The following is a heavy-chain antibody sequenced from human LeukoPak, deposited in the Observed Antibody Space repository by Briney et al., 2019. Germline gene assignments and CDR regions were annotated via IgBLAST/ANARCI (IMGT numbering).Heavy chain of an antibody. J-gene: IGHJ5*02. V-gene: IGHV3-33*01. CDR2: IWYDGSNK. D-gene: IGHD3-3*02. CDR1: GFTFSSYG. CDR3: ARAFNSIRFDP. Sequence: PGGSLRLSCAASGFTFSSYGMHWVRQAPGKGLEWVALIWYDGSNKYYTDSVKGRFTISRDNAKNSLYLQMNSLRAEDTAVYYCARAFNSIRFDPWGQGTLVTVSS.